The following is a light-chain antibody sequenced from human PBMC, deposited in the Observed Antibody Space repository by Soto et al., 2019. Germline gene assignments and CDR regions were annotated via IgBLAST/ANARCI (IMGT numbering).Light chain of an antibody. CDR1: GSSIGTNT. CDR2: GDN. J-gene: IGLJ2*01. Sequence: QSVQTQPPSASGTPGQRVTISCSGSGSSIGTNTVNWYRQLPGTAPKLLIYGDNQRPSGVPDRFSASKSGTSASLAISGLQSEDEADYYCAAWDGSLNNVLFGGGTKVTVL. CDR3: AAWDGSLNNVL. V-gene: IGLV1-44*01.